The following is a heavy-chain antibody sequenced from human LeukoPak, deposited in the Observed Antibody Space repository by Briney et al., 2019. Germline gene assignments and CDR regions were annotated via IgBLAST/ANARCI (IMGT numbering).Heavy chain of an antibody. J-gene: IGHJ4*02. Sequence: ASVKVSCKASGYPFTSYYMHWVRQAPGQGLEWMGIINPSGGTTNYAQKFQGRGTMTRDTSTSTDYLELTSLRSEDTSVYYCARDSGDWTVDYWGQGTLVTVSS. CDR1: GYPFTSYY. CDR3: ARDSGDWTVDY. D-gene: IGHD2-21*02. CDR2: INPSGGTT. V-gene: IGHV1-46*01.